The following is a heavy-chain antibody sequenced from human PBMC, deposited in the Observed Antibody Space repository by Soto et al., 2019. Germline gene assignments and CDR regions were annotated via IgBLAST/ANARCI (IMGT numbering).Heavy chain of an antibody. D-gene: IGHD1-26*01. Sequence: PVGPLRLSCAASRFLSENFGMSWLRPAPGKGLQWSSSISGSGFKKYYADSVKGRFTISRDNSKSTVYLELNNLSAEDTAVYHCAKNQGVELVPLATVDWFDPWGQGSVVTVSS. V-gene: IGHV3-23*01. J-gene: IGHJ5*02. CDR3: AKNQGVELVPLATVDWFDP. CDR2: ISGSGFKK. CDR1: RFLSENFG.